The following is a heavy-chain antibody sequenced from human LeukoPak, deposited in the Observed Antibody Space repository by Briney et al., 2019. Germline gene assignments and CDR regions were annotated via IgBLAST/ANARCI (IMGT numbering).Heavy chain of an antibody. J-gene: IGHJ6*02. V-gene: IGHV5-51*01. D-gene: IGHD6-6*01. CDR2: IYPGDSDT. Sequence: GESLKISCKGSGYSFTSYWIGWVRQMPGKGLEWMGIIYPGDSDTRYSPSSQGQVTISADTSISTAYLQWSSLKASDTAMYYCATRVDSSDRYYYYGMDVWGQGTTVTVSS. CDR1: GYSFTSYW. CDR3: ATRVDSSDRYYYYGMDV.